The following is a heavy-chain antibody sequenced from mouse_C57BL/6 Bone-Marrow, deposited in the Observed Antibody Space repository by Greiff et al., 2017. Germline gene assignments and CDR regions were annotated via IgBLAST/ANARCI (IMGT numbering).Heavy chain of an antibody. D-gene: IGHD3-2*02. Sequence: QVQLQQSGAELMKPGASVKLSCKASGYTFTGYWIEWVKQRPGQGLEWIGEIFPRSGSTKYNEKFKGKATFTADTSSNTAYMQLSSLTTEDSAIYYCARPAQATDYAMDYWGQGTSVTVSS. CDR2: IFPRSGST. V-gene: IGHV1-9*01. CDR3: ARPAQATDYAMDY. J-gene: IGHJ4*01. CDR1: GYTFTGYW.